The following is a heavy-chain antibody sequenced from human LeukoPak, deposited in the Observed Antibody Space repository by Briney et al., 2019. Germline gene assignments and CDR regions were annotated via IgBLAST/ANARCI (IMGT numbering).Heavy chain of an antibody. J-gene: IGHJ4*02. CDR1: GFTFSTNS. V-gene: IGHV3-21*01. CDR3: ARDGPLDYDSTGYYIDH. Sequence: PGGPLRLSFAAPGFTFSTNSMNWVLQAPGKGLEWGLSFSGSSSYIHYAGSVKGRFTISRDNAKNSLYLQINSLRAEDTAVYYCARDGPLDYDSTGYYIDHWGQGTLVTVSS. CDR2: FSGSSSYI. D-gene: IGHD3-22*01.